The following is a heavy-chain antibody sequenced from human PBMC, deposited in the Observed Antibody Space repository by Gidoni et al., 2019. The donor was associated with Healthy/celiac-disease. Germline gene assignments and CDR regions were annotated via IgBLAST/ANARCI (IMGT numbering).Heavy chain of an antibody. D-gene: IGHD3-22*01. CDR2: ISSSSSTI. CDR1: GFTFSSYS. CDR3: ARDILRDYYDSHTDFDY. V-gene: IGHV3-48*01. J-gene: IGHJ4*02. Sequence: EVQLVESGGGLVQPGGSLRLSCAASGFTFSSYSMNWVRQAPGKGLEWVSYISSSSSTIYYADSVKGRFTISRDNAKNSLYLQMNSLRAEDTAVYYCARDILRDYYDSHTDFDYWGQGTLVTVSS.